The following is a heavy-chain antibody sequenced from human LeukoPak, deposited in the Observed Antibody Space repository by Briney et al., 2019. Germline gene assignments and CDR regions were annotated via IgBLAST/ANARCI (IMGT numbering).Heavy chain of an antibody. CDR2: FSGSGDTT. Sequence: GGSLRLSCAASGFSFSSYAMNWVRQAPGKGLEWVSTFSGSGDTTYYADSVKGRFAISTDNSKNTLYLQMDSLRAEDTAVYYCAKSYSSGWFGLYFDSWGQGTLVTVSS. CDR3: AKSYSSGWFGLYFDS. D-gene: IGHD6-19*01. V-gene: IGHV3-23*01. J-gene: IGHJ4*02. CDR1: GFSFSSYA.